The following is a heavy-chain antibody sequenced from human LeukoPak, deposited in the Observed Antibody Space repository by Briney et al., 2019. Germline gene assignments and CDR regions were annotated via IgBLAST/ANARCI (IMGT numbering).Heavy chain of an antibody. D-gene: IGHD2-2*01. CDR1: CGSISSGSYY. J-gene: IGHJ6*03. Sequence: SQTLSLTCTVSCGSISSGSYYWSWIRQPAGKGLEWIGRIYTSGSTNYNPSLKSRVTISVDTSKNQFSLKLSSVTAADTAVYYCAGYQLLTYYYYYMDVWGKGTTVTVSS. V-gene: IGHV4-61*02. CDR2: IYTSGST. CDR3: AGYQLLTYYYYYMDV.